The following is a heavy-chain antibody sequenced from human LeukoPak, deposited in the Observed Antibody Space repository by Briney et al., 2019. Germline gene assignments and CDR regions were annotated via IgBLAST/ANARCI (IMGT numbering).Heavy chain of an antibody. CDR1: GFTFSSYW. CDR2: IRYDGSNK. D-gene: IGHD1-26*01. CDR3: AKDHGPYSGSYFDY. V-gene: IGHV3-30*02. Sequence: GSLRLSCAASGFTFSSYWMSWVRQAPGKGLEWVAFIRYDGSNKYYADSVKGRFTISRDNSKNTLYLQMNSLRAEDTAVYYCAKDHGPYSGSYFDYWGQGTLVTVSS. J-gene: IGHJ4*02.